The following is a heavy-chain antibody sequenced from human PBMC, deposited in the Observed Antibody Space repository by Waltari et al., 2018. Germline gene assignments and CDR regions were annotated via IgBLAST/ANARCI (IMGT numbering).Heavy chain of an antibody. Sequence: VQLVESGGGVVQPGRSLRLSCAASGFTLRSYGMHWVRQAPGKGLEWVSAISGSGGSTYYADSVKGRFTISRDNSKNTLYLQMNSLRAEDTAVYYCAKDFAPRISAAPGWFDPWGQGTLVTVSS. V-gene: IGHV3-23*04. CDR3: AKDFAPRISAAPGWFDP. J-gene: IGHJ5*02. CDR2: ISGSGGST. D-gene: IGHD6-13*01. CDR1: GFTLRSYG.